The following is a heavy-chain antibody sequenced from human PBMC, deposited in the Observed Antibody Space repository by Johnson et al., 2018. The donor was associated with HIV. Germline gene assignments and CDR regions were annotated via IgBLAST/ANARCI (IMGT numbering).Heavy chain of an antibody. J-gene: IGHJ3*02. CDR2: IRFDGPNQ. D-gene: IGHD3-9*01. CDR1: GFTFRSYA. CDR3: ARMGLTGAFDI. Sequence: VQLVESGGGVVQPGASLTLSCSASGFTFRSYAMHWVRQAPAKGLEWVAFIRFDGPNQYYADSVKGRFTISRDNSKNTLYLQMDSLRAEDTAVYYCARMGLTGAFDIWGQGTMVTVSS. V-gene: IGHV3-30*02.